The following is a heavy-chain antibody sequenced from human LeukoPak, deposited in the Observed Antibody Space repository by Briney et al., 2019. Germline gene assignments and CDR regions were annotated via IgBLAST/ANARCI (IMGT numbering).Heavy chain of an antibody. Sequence: SETLSLTCTVSGGSIGSYYWSWIRQPPGKGLEWIGYIYYSGSTNYNPSLKSRVTISVDTSKNQFSLKLSSVTAADTAVYYCARGIITMIVVVITKWDWYFDLWGRGTLVTVSS. D-gene: IGHD3-22*01. J-gene: IGHJ2*01. V-gene: IGHV4-59*12. CDR2: IYYSGST. CDR1: GGSIGSYY. CDR3: ARGIITMIVVVITKWDWYFDL.